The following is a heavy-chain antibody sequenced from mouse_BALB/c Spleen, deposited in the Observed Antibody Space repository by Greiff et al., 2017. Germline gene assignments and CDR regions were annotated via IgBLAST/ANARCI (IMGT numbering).Heavy chain of an antibody. CDR1: GYSITSDYA. CDR2: ISYSGST. Sequence: EVKVEESGPGLVKPSQSLSLTCTVTGYSITSDYAWNWIRQFPGNKLEWMGYISYSGSTSYNPSLKSRISITRDTSKNQFFLQLNSVTTEDTATYYCASQFITTATFAYWGQGTLVTVSA. CDR3: ASQFITTATFAY. J-gene: IGHJ3*01. D-gene: IGHD1-2*01. V-gene: IGHV3-2*02.